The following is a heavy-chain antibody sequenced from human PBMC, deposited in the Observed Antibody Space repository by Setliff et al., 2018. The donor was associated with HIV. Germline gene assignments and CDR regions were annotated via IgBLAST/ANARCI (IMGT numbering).Heavy chain of an antibody. Sequence: SETLSLTCTVSGASITTDTYYWAWIRQPPGKGLEWIGSIYHRGSTHHNPSLKSRVTISVDTSKNQFSLKLSSVTAADTAVYSCARVRWLVRYFDYWGQGTLVTVSS. CDR2: IYHRGST. J-gene: IGHJ4*02. CDR1: GASITTDTYY. V-gene: IGHV4-39*07. CDR3: ARVRWLVRYFDY. D-gene: IGHD6-19*01.